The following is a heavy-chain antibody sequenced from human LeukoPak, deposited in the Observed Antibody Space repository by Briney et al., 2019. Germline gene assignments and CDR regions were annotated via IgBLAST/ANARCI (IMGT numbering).Heavy chain of an antibody. CDR3: AKDLGYYDTGAQGY. CDR1: GFTFSSYA. J-gene: IGHJ4*02. V-gene: IGHV3-23*01. CDR2: ISGSGGST. D-gene: IGHD3-22*01. Sequence: GGSLRLSCAASGFTFSSYAMSWVRQAPGKGLEWVSAISGSGGSTYYADSVKGRFTISRDNSKNTLYLQMSSLRAEDTAVYYCAKDLGYYDTGAQGYWGQGTLVTVSS.